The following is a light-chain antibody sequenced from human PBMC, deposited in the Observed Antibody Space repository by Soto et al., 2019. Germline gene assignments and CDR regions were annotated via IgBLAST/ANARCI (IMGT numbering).Light chain of an antibody. CDR1: QSVYNDY. Sequence: EIVLTQSPGTLSLSPGDRATLSCRASQSVYNDYLAWYRQNPGQTPRLLIYGAFNRPGGIPDRFSGSRSGTDFTLTISRLEPEDFAVYYCQQYGTSPRTFGQGTKLEIK. CDR2: GAF. J-gene: IGKJ2*01. V-gene: IGKV3-20*01. CDR3: QQYGTSPRT.